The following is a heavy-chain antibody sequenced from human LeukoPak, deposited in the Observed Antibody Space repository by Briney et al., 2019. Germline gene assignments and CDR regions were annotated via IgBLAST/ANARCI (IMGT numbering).Heavy chain of an antibody. CDR2: IYYSGST. CDR1: GGSISSYC. D-gene: IGHD3-10*01. CDR3: ARVRYGSGSYSTYYFDY. J-gene: IGHJ4*02. V-gene: IGHV4-59*01. Sequence: SETLSLTCTVSGGSISSYCWSWIRQPPGKGLEWIGYIYYSGSTNYNPSLKSRVTISVDTSKNQFSLKLSSVTAADTAVYYCARVRYGSGSYSTYYFDYWGQGTLVTVSS.